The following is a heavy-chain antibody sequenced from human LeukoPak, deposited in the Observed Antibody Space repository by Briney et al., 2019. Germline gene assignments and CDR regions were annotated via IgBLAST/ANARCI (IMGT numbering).Heavy chain of an antibody. CDR3: ARDLWSDNWFDP. J-gene: IGHJ5*02. CDR2: IYHSGST. V-gene: IGHV4-38-2*02. D-gene: IGHD2-8*02. Sequence: SETLSLTCTVSGYPISSGYYWGWIRQPPGKGLEWIGSIYHSGSTYYNPSLKSRVTISVDTSKNQFSLKLSSVTAADTAVYYCARDLWSDNWFDPWGQGTLVTVSS. CDR1: GYPISSGYY.